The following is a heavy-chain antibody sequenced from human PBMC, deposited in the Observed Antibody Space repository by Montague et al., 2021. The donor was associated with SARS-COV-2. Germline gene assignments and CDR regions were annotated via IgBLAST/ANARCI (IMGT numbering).Heavy chain of an antibody. D-gene: IGHD6-19*01. CDR1: GGSISSITYY. CDR2: LYYRGST. CDR3: ANQEDPSGGIQGRFDF. Sequence: SETLSLTCAVSGGSISSITYYWAWIRQPPGKGLEWIGSLYYRGSTYYNPSLKSRVFISVDTSKKQLSLTLTSVTDADTAVYYCANQEDPSGGIQGRFDFWGKGTLLSVSS. J-gene: IGHJ4*02. V-gene: IGHV4-39*01.